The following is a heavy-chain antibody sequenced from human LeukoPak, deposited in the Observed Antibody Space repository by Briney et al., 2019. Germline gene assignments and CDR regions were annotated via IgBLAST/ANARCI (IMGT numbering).Heavy chain of an antibody. J-gene: IGHJ4*02. V-gene: IGHV3-23*01. CDR3: AKSSSSPRLFDY. Sequence: GGSLRLSCAASGFTFSSYAMSWVREAPGKRRDWVSAISGSGDSTYYADSVKGRFTISRDNSKNTLYLQMNSLRAEDTAVYYCAKSSSSPRLFDYWGQGTLVTVSP. CDR2: ISGSGDST. CDR1: GFTFSSYA. D-gene: IGHD6-6*01.